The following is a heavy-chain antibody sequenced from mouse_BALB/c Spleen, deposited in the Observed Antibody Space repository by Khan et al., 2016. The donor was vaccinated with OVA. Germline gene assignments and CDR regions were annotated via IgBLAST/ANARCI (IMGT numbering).Heavy chain of an antibody. J-gene: IGHJ2*01. V-gene: IGHV3-2*02. CDR3: ARGNYYGYYFDY. D-gene: IGHD1-1*01. CDR1: GYSFTSGYA. CDR2: ISYSGGT. Sequence: EVQLQESGPGLVKPSQSLSLTCTVTGYSFTSGYAWNWIRQFPGNKLEWMGYISYSGGTSYNPSLKSRISITRDTSKNQFFLQLNSVTTEDTATYYFARGNYYGYYFDYWGPGPPLTVSS.